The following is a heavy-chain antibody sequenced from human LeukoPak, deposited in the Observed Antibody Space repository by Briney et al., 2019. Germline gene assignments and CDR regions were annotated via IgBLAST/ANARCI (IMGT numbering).Heavy chain of an antibody. CDR3: ARATYYYDSSGYYYDPYYFDY. V-gene: IGHV4-38-2*02. Sequence: PSETLSLTCTVSGYSVSSGYYWGWIRQPPGKGLEWIGSIYHSGSTYYNPSLKSRVTISVDTSKNQFSLKLSSVTAADTAVYYCARATYYYDSSGYYYDPYYFDYWGQGTLVTVSS. CDR2: IYHSGST. J-gene: IGHJ4*02. CDR1: GYSVSSGYY. D-gene: IGHD3-22*01.